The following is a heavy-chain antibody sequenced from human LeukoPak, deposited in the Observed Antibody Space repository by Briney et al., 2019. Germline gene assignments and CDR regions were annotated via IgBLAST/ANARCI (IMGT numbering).Heavy chain of an antibody. CDR3: ARTVYSGSPQYFQH. CDR1: EFTFSDYY. V-gene: IGHV3-11*01. D-gene: IGHD1-26*01. J-gene: IGHJ1*01. CDR2: ISSSGSTI. Sequence: GSLRLSCAASEFTFSDYYMSWIRQAPGTGLEWVSYISSSGSTIYYADSVKGRFTISRDNAKNSLYLQMNSLRAEDTAVYYCARTVYSGSPQYFQHWGQGTLVTVSS.